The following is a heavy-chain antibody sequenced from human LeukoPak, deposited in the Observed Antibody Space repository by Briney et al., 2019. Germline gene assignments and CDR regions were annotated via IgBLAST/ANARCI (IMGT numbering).Heavy chain of an antibody. D-gene: IGHD4-17*01. J-gene: IGHJ6*03. CDR3: AREIAVTTVTTSVYYYYYMDV. Sequence: SETLSLTCTVSGGSISSSSYYWGWIRQPPGKGLEWIGSIYYSGSTYYNPSLKSRVTISVDTSKNQFSLKLSSVTAADTAVYYCAREIAVTTVTTSVYYYYYMDVWGKGTTVTISS. CDR2: IYYSGST. CDR1: GGSISSSSYY. V-gene: IGHV4-39*02.